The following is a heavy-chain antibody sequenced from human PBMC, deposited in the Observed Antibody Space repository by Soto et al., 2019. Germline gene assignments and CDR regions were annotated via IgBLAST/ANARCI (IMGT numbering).Heavy chain of an antibody. CDR3: ARGVARLILMDV. CDR2: IGTAGET. CDR1: GFTFSRYD. Sequence: GGSLRLSCAASGFTFSRYDMHWVRQATGKGLEWVSAIGTAGETYYPGSVKGRFTISRENAKNTLYLQMNSLRAGDTAVYYCARGVARLILMDVWGKGTTVTVSS. D-gene: IGHD2-21*01. V-gene: IGHV3-13*01. J-gene: IGHJ6*04.